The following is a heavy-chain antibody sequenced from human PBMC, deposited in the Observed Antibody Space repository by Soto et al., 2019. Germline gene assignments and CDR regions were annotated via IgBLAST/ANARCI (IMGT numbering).Heavy chain of an antibody. CDR3: ASDMYTNYVNYFDI. J-gene: IGHJ4*02. V-gene: IGHV3-11*01. D-gene: IGHD3-16*01. Sequence: GGTLRISCSASGLSSNDYYMTWMRQTPEKGLEWISTITSSGGNAYYAASVKGRVTISRDNAHNSLYLQMSGLRAEDTALYYCASDMYTNYVNYFDIWGQGTRVTVSS. CDR2: ITSSGGNA. CDR1: GLSSNDYY.